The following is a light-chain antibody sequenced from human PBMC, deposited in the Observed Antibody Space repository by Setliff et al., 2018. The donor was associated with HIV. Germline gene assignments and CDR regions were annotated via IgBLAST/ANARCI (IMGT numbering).Light chain of an antibody. V-gene: IGLV2-14*01. CDR3: SSYTSSSTHVI. J-gene: IGLJ2*01. CDR1: SSDVGDYNF. Sequence: QSALTQPASVSGSPGQSITISCTGTSSDVGDYNFVSWYQHYPGKAPKLMIYEVSNRPSGVSNRSSGSKSGNTASLTISGLQAEDEADYYCSSYTSSSTHVIFGGGIKGTVL. CDR2: EVS.